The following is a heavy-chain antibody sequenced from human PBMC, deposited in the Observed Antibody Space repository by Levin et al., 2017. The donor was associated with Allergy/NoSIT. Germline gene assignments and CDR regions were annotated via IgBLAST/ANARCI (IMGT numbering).Heavy chain of an antibody. CDR2: ITDNGDRT. CDR3: ARGGGYSYGEHLTYYFDY. D-gene: IGHD5-18*01. J-gene: IGHJ4*02. Sequence: GGSLRLSCAASGFTFSTYGMHWVRQAPGKGLEFVSTITDNGDRTYYANSVKGRFTISRDNSKNTLYLQMGSLRVEDMAVYYCARGGGYSYGEHLTYYFDYWGQGTLVTVSS. V-gene: IGHV3-64*01. CDR1: GFTFSTYG.